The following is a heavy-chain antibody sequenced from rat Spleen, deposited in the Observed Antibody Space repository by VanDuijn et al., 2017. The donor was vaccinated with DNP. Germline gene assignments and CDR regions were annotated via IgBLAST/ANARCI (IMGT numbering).Heavy chain of an antibody. D-gene: IGHD1-3*01. J-gene: IGHJ1*01. CDR2: ISPDGHIT. V-gene: IGHV5-7*01. CDR3: ARHGRVTTVATYWYFDF. Sequence: EVQLVESGGDLVQPGRSLKLSCEASGFTFSDYNMAWVRQAPKKGLEWVATISPDGHITYYRDSVKGRFTISRDNGKSTLYLQMNSLRSEDTATYYCARHGRVTTVATYWYFDFWGPGTMVTVSS. CDR1: GFTFSDYN.